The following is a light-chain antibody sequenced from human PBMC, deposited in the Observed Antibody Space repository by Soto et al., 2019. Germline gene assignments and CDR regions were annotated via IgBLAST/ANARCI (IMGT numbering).Light chain of an antibody. Sequence: EIVMTQSPATLSVSPGERATLSCRASQSISTELAGYQQKPGEPPSLLLYSASTRATGVTARCTSSGSCSEFTITISGLLYEEFSVYYCRQGHNWPLPFGQGTRLEI. CDR1: QSISTE. CDR2: SAS. V-gene: IGKV3-15*01. CDR3: RQGHNWPLP. J-gene: IGKJ2*01.